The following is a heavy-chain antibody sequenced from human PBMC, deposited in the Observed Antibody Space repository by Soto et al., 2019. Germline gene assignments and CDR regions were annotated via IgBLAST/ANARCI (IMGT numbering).Heavy chain of an antibody. J-gene: IGHJ6*02. CDR3: AGGISSWFSDYYYGFNV. CDR1: GYIITSYH. CDR2: ISAYSGNT. V-gene: IGHV1-18*01. D-gene: IGHD6-13*01. Sequence: ASVKVSCKASGYIITSYHISWVRQAPGQGFEWMGWISAYSGNTKYAQKFQDRVTMTTDTSTSTAYMELSRLGSDDTAVYYCAGGISSWFSDYYYGFNVWGQGTAVTVSS.